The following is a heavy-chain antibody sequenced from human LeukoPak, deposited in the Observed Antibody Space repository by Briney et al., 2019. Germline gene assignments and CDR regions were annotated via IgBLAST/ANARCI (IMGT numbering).Heavy chain of an antibody. V-gene: IGHV1-69*04. CDR2: IIPILGIA. J-gene: IGHJ4*02. CDR3: ARDPQYCSSTSCTSTHWDY. Sequence: SVKVSCKASGGTFSSYAISWVRQAPGQGLEWMGRIIPILGIANYAQKFQGRVTITADKSTSTAYMELSSLRSEDTAVYYCARDPQYCSSTSCTSTHWDYWGQGTLVTVSS. CDR1: GGTFSSYA. D-gene: IGHD2-2*01.